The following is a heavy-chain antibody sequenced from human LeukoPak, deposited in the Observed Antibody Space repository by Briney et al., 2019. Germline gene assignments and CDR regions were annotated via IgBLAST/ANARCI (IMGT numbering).Heavy chain of an antibody. V-gene: IGHV3-7*03. Sequence: GGSLRLSCAVSGFTFSGFWMSWSRQAPGKGLEWVASINSDGSEGYYADVVKGRFTISRDNAKNSLYLQINSLRAEDTAVYYCARCSSTSCYTFDYWGQGTLVTVSS. CDR1: GFTFSGFW. CDR3: ARCSSTSCYTFDY. D-gene: IGHD2-2*02. CDR2: INSDGSEG. J-gene: IGHJ4*02.